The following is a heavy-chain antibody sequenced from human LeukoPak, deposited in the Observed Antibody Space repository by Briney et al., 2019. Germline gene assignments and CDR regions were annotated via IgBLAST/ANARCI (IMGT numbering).Heavy chain of an antibody. CDR2: IRACNGNK. CDR3: SRDPNYDYVWGSYCLEAFDI. J-gene: IGHJ3*02. D-gene: IGHD3-16*01. Sequence: GASGRLSCKAAGPTFTSYGVSWGPQAPGHRLKWMGWIRACNGNKNYAQTLEGRVTMTTDTSTSTAYMELRSLRSGDTAVYYCSRDPNYDYVWGSYCLEAFDIWGQGTMVTVSS. CDR1: GPTFTSYG. V-gene: IGHV1-18*01.